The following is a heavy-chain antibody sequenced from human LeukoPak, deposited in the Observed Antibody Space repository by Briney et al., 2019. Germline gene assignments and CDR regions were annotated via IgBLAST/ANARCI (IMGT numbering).Heavy chain of an antibody. J-gene: IGHJ4*02. CDR2: ISVITGDT. CDR1: GFTFSSFD. V-gene: IGHV3-23*01. D-gene: IGHD3-9*01. Sequence: GGSLRLSCAASGFTFSSFDMTWVRQAPGKGLEWVAAISVITGDTFYADSVWGRFTISRDNSKDTLYLQMNSLRAEDTAVYYCAKGAWLDYWGQGTLVTVSS. CDR3: AKGAWLDY.